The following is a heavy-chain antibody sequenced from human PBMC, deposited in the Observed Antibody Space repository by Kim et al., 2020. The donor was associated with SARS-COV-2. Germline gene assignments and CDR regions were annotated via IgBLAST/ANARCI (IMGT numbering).Heavy chain of an antibody. D-gene: IGHD3-16*01. CDR3: ARDLRSQGTGWFDP. V-gene: IGHV3-33*01. Sequence: GGSLRLSCAASGFSFSNYGMHWVRQAPGKGLEWVAVIWYDGSKKYYADSVKGRFTISRDNSKNTLYLQMNSLRAEDTAVYYCARDLRSQGTGWFDPWGQGTLVTVSS. CDR1: GFSFSNYG. J-gene: IGHJ5*02. CDR2: IWYDGSKK.